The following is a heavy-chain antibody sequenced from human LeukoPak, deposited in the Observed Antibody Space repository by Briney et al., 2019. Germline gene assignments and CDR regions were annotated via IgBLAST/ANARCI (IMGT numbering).Heavy chain of an antibody. V-gene: IGHV4-34*01. CDR1: GGSFRGYY. CDR3: ARGGWNKFDY. CDR2: INHSGST. D-gene: IGHD1-1*01. Sequence: SETLSLTCAVYGGSFRGYYWSWIRQPPGKGLEWIGEINHSGSTNYNPSLKSRVTISVDTSKNQFSLKLSSVTAADTAVYYCARGGWNKFDYWGQGTLVTVSS. J-gene: IGHJ4*02.